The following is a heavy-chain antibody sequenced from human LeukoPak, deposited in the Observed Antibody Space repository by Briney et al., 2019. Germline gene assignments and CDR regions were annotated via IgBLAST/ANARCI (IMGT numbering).Heavy chain of an antibody. V-gene: IGHV3-66*01. D-gene: IGHD3-22*01. J-gene: IGHJ3*02. CDR3: ARDPHPYYYDSSGYSKDAFDI. CDR1: GFTVSSNY. Sequence: GGSLRLSCAASGFTVSSNYMSWVRQAPGKGLEWVSVIYSGGSTYYPDSVKGRFTISRDNSKNTLYLQMNSLRAEDTAVYYCARDPHPYYYDSSGYSKDAFDIWGQGTMVTVSS. CDR2: IYSGGST.